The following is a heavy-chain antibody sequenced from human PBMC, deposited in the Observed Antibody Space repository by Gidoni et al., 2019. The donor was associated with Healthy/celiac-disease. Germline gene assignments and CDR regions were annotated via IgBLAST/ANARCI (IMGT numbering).Heavy chain of an antibody. CDR2: ISGSGGST. D-gene: IGHD5-12*01. Sequence: EVQLLESGGGLVQPGGSLRLSCPASAFTFSSYAMSWVRQAPGKGLEWVSTISGSGGSTYYADSVKGRFTISRDNSKNTLYLQMNSLRAEDTAVYYCAKDTDTWLGGMDVWGQGTTVTVSS. CDR3: AKDTDTWLGGMDV. CDR1: AFTFSSYA. J-gene: IGHJ6*02. V-gene: IGHV3-23*01.